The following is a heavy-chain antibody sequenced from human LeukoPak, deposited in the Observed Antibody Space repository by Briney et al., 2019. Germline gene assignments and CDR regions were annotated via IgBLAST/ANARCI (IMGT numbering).Heavy chain of an antibody. CDR1: GFTFSSYS. Sequence: GGSLRLSCAASGFTFSSYSMSWVRQAPGKGLDWVASINQDGSAEYYVDSVRGRFTISRDNAKNSLYLQVNSLRVDDTAVYYCVRLFGGVTTFDYWGQGTLVTVSS. D-gene: IGHD4-17*01. J-gene: IGHJ4*02. CDR3: VRLFGGVTTFDY. V-gene: IGHV3-7*01. CDR2: INQDGSAE.